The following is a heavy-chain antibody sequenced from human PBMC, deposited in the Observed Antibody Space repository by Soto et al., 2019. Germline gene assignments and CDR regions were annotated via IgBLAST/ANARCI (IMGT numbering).Heavy chain of an antibody. CDR2: INPNSGGT. D-gene: IGHD6-19*01. J-gene: IGHJ4*02. CDR3: ARDYVAVAGTREIDY. V-gene: IGHV1-2*02. Sequence: QVQLVQSGAEVKKPGASVKVSCKASGYTFTGYYMHWVRQAPGQGLEWMGWINPNSGGTNYAQKFQGRVTMTRDTSISTDYMELSRLRSDDTAVYYCARDYVAVAGTREIDYWGQGTLVTVSS. CDR1: GYTFTGYY.